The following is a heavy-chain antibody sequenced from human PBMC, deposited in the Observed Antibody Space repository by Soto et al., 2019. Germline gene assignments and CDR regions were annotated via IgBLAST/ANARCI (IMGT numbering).Heavy chain of an antibody. V-gene: IGHV3-23*02. D-gene: IGHD1-1*01. CDR1: ALGFRFCA. Sequence: GSLRLSRAASALGFRFCAMGWVRQAPGKGLEWVSGIGGSDGFTYFGDSAKGRFSISRDNSKNMVFLEMNNLRAEDTAVYYCVKGGTYHVGNFDSWGQGTLVTVS. CDR2: IGGSDGFT. CDR3: VKGGTYHVGNFDS. J-gene: IGHJ5*01.